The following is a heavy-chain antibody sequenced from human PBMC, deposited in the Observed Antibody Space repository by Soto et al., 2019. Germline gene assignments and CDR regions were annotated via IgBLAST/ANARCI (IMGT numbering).Heavy chain of an antibody. D-gene: IGHD6-19*01. CDR2: ISSDGSNK. Sequence: GESLKISCAASGFTFSSYAMHWVRQAPGKGLGWVAVISSDGSNKYYADSVKGRFTISRENSKNTLYLQMNSLRAEDTAVYYCMGIGVAGLYYIDDWGQGTLVTVSS. V-gene: IGHV3-30-3*01. CDR3: MGIGVAGLYYIDD. CDR1: GFTFSSYA. J-gene: IGHJ4*02.